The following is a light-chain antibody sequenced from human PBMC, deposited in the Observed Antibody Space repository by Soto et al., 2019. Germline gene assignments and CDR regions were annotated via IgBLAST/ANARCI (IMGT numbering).Light chain of an antibody. CDR3: QQSYSSLRT. CDR2: ATS. V-gene: IGKV1-39*01. Sequence: IQLTQSPSSLSASVGDRVSITCRASQRISTSLNWYQQKLGKAPKLLIYATSSLQSGVPSRFSGSGSGTDFTLAISNLQPEDFGVYYCQQSYSSLRTFGQGTKVDIK. CDR1: QRISTS. J-gene: IGKJ1*01.